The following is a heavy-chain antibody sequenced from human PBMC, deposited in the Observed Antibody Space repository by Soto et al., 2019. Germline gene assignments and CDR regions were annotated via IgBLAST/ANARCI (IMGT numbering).Heavy chain of an antibody. Sequence: QVQLVQSGAEVKKPGSSVKVSCKASGGTFSSYAISWVRQAPGQGLEWMGGIIPIFGTANYAQKFQGRVTITADESTSTAYMELSSLRCEDTAVYYCARDLGGNSVDWYSDLWGRGTLVTVSS. CDR1: GGTFSSYA. J-gene: IGHJ2*01. V-gene: IGHV1-69*12. D-gene: IGHD2-21*02. CDR3: ARDLGGNSVDWYSDL. CDR2: IIPIFGTA.